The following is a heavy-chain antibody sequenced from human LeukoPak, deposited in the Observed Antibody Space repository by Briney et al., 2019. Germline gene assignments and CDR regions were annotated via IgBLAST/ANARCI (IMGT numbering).Heavy chain of an antibody. V-gene: IGHV3-30-3*01. CDR1: GFTFSHYS. D-gene: IGHD1-20*01. CDR2: ILYDGSKK. Sequence: GGSLRLSCVASGFTFSHYSLHWVRQAPGKGLEWVTLILYDGSKKYYTDSVRGRFTISRDDSKNTLYLQMNSLRPEGTAIYYCARDGLTGRTDGTLDHWGQGTLVTVSS. J-gene: IGHJ4*02. CDR3: ARDGLTGRTDGTLDH.